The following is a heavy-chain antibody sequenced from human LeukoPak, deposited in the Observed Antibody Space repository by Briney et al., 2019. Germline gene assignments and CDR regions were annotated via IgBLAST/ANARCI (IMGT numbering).Heavy chain of an antibody. CDR1: GDSVSSKNGA. CDR2: TYYRSKWYS. J-gene: IGHJ4*02. D-gene: IGHD6-19*01. Sequence: SQTLSLTCVVSGDSVSSKNGAWNWIRQSPSRGLEWLGRTYYRSKWYSDYAESMEGRMAISQDTSKNQYSLHLNSVTPDDTAVYYCARDFGTTGWHTFDYWGQGTLVTVSS. V-gene: IGHV6-1*01. CDR3: ARDFGTTGWHTFDY.